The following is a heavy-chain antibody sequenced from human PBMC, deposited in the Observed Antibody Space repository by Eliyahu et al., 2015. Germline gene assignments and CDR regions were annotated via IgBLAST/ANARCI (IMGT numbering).Heavy chain of an antibody. CDR2: MNPSGGRP. D-gene: IGHD2-15*01. CDR3: ARSPGGYFDF. CDR1: GYTFTSYY. J-gene: IGHJ4*02. Sequence: QVQLVQSGAEVKKPGASVXVSCKXSGYTFTSYYMHWVRQAPGQGLEWMGIMNPSGGRPTYAQQFQGRVTMTSDTSTSTVYMELSSLGSDDTAMYYCARSPGGYFDFWGQGSLVTVSS. V-gene: IGHV1-46*01.